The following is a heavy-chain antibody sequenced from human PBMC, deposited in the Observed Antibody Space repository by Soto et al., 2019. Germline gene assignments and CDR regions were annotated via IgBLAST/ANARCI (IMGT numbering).Heavy chain of an antibody. CDR1: GYTFTVYY. Sequence: GSVKVSFKASGYTFTVYYMHLVRQAPGQGLEWMGWINPKSGGTMYPQKFQGRVTMTWDTSISAAYMALTRLRSDDTAVYYCARDLAKGGGSAGFDYWGQGTMVTVSS. CDR3: ARDLAKGGGSAGFDY. D-gene: IGHD1-26*01. V-gene: IGHV1-2*02. CDR2: INPKSGGT. J-gene: IGHJ4*02.